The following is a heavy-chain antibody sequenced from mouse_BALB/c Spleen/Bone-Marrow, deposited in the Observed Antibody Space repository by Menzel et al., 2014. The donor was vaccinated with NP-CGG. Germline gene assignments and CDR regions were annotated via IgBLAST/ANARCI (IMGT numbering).Heavy chain of an antibody. CDR3: AREDYGYAMDY. D-gene: IGHD1-1*01. CDR1: GYTFTSYW. Sequence: QVQLQQSGAELVRPGASVKLSCEASGYTFTSYWMNWVKRRPEQGLEWIGRIDPYDSETHYNQKFKDKAILTLDKSSSTAYMQLSSLTSEDSAVYYCAREDYGYAMDYWGQGTSVTVSS. J-gene: IGHJ4*01. CDR2: IDPYDSET. V-gene: IGHV1-52*01.